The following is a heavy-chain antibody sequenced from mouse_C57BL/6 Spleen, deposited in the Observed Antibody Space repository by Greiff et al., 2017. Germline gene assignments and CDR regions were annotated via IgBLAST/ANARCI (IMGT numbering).Heavy chain of an antibody. CDR3: TPPRESAGGEFGV. Sequence: EVKLMESGEGLVKPGGSLKLSCAASGFTFSSYAMSWVRQTPEKRLEWVAYISSGGDYIYYADTVKGRFTISRDNARNTLYLQMSSLKSEDTAIDYWTPPRESAGGEFGVRGTGNKGTGPS. CDR2: ISSGGDYI. J-gene: IGHJ1*03. CDR1: GFTFSSYA. V-gene: IGHV5-9-1*02.